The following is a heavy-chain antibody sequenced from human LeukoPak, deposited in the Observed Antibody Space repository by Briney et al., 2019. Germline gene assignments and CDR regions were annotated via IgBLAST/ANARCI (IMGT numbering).Heavy chain of an antibody. Sequence: SETLSLTCTVSGGSISGGAYYWSWIRQHPGKGLEWIRYIYYSGSTYYNPSLKSRVTISVDTSKYQFSLKLSSVTAADTAVYYSAREQKGSLPPPSKAHWFDPWGQGTLVTVSS. CDR3: AREQKGSLPPPSKAHWFDP. V-gene: IGHV4-31*03. CDR2: IYYSGST. CDR1: GGSISGGAYY. J-gene: IGHJ5*02.